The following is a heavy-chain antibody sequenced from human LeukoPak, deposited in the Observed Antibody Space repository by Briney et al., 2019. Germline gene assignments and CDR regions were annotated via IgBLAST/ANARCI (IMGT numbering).Heavy chain of an antibody. CDR1: GFTFSSYA. D-gene: IGHD3-9*01. CDR3: AKGCCLYDILTSYYYYGMDV. Sequence: PGGSLRLSCAASGFTFSSYAMTWVRPAPGKGLEWVSGISGSGGDTYNADSVKGRFTISRANSKNTLYLQMNSLRAEDTAVYYCAKGCCLYDILTSYYYYGMDVWGQGTTVTVSS. V-gene: IGHV3-23*01. CDR2: ISGSGGDT. J-gene: IGHJ6*02.